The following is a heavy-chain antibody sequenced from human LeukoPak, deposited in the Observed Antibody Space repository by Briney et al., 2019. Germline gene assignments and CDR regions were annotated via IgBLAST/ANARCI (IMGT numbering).Heavy chain of an antibody. J-gene: IGHJ5*02. CDR1: GFTFDKYA. Sequence: GGSLRLSCAASGFTFDKYAMSWVRQAPGKRPVWVSRINDDGSDTIYADSVRGRFTISRDDAKNTVYLQMNNLRAEDTAVYYCVRGGPSTWSWGQGTLVTVSS. CDR2: INDDGSDT. V-gene: IGHV3-74*01. D-gene: IGHD2-15*01. CDR3: VRGGPSTWS.